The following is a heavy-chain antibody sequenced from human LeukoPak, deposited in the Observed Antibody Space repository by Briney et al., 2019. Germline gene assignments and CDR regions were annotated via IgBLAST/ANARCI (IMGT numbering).Heavy chain of an antibody. V-gene: IGHV3-48*04. D-gene: IGHD1-14*01. J-gene: IGHJ3*02. CDR3: ARDGPPWAFDI. Sequence: GGSLRVSCEASGFTLSTYSMKWVRQAPGKGLEWVSYISSGSTIKYYADSVKGRFTISRDNAGNSLYLQMNSLRAEDTAVYYCARDGPPWAFDIWGQGTMVTVSS. CDR2: ISSGSTIK. CDR1: GFTLSTYS.